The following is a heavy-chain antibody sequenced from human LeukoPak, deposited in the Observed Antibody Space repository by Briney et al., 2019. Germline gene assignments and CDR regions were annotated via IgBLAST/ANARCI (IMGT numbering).Heavy chain of an antibody. J-gene: IGHJ3*02. Sequence: SVKVSCKASGGTFSSYAISWVRQAPGQGLEWMGGTIPIFGTANYAQKFQGRVTITADKSTSTAYMELSSLRSEDTAVYYCARDLPFDGSGTYFPFDIWGQGTMVTDSS. D-gene: IGHD3-10*01. CDR3: ARDLPFDGSGTYFPFDI. V-gene: IGHV1-69*06. CDR1: GGTFSSYA. CDR2: TIPIFGTA.